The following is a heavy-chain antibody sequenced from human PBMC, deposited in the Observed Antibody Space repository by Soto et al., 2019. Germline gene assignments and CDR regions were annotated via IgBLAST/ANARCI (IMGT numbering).Heavy chain of an antibody. J-gene: IGHJ5*02. Sequence: PSETLSLTCTVSGGSISGRCWSWVRQSPGKGLEWIGYFCYTGSTNYNPSLKSRVTISVDRSKTQCSLKLTSVTAAETAVYYCAKSHYHSSGYYIIDHWGQGTLVTVSS. V-gene: IGHV4-59*01. CDR3: AKSHYHSSGYYIIDH. CDR2: FCYTGST. CDR1: GGSISGRC. D-gene: IGHD3-22*01.